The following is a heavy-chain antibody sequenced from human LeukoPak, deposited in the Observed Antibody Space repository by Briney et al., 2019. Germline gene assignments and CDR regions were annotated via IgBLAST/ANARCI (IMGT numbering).Heavy chain of an antibody. CDR1: GGSISSYC. CDR2: IYTSGST. CDR3: ARDLDSSSRRMDV. V-gene: IGHV4-4*07. D-gene: IGHD6-13*01. J-gene: IGHJ6*02. Sequence: KPSETLSLTCTVSGGSISSYCWSWIRQPAGKGLEWIGRIYTSGSTSYNPSLKSRVTMSVDTSKNQFSLKLSSVTAADTAVYHCARDLDSSSRRMDVWGQGTTVTVS.